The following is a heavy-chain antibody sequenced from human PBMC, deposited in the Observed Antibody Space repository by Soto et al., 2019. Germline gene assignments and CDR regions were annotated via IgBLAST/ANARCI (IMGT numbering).Heavy chain of an antibody. Sequence: ETLSLTCTVSGGSISSSSYYWGWIRQPPGKGLEWIGSIYYSGSTYYNPSLKSRVTISVDTSKNQFSLKLSSVTAADTAVYYCASSLAYYDILTGYYNGDYFDYWGQGTLVTVS. CDR1: GGSISSSSYY. D-gene: IGHD3-9*01. CDR3: ASSLAYYDILTGYYNGDYFDY. CDR2: IYYSGST. J-gene: IGHJ4*02. V-gene: IGHV4-39*01.